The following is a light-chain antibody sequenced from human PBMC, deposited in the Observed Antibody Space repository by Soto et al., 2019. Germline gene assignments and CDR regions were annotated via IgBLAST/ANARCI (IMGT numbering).Light chain of an antibody. Sequence: DIQMTQSPASLSASVGARVTITCRASRSIRRYLNWYQQKPGKAPKLLIFAASSLQSGVPSRFSGSGSGTDFTLTISSLQVEDFATYYCQQSDSPPLTFGQGTRLE. V-gene: IGKV1-39*01. CDR2: AAS. CDR3: QQSDSPPLT. CDR1: RSIRRY. J-gene: IGKJ5*01.